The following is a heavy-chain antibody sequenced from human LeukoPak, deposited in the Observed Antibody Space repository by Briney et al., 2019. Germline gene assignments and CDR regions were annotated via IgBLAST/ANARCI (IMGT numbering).Heavy chain of an antibody. CDR3: ARWGRPYYYDSSGYYSY. CDR2: ISAYNGNT. CDR1: GYTFTSYG. V-gene: IGHV1-18*01. J-gene: IGHJ4*02. Sequence: ASVKVSCKASGYTFTSYGISWVRQAPGQGLEWMGWISAYNGNTNYAQKLQGRVTMTTDTSTSTAYMELRSLRSDDTAVYYCARWGRPYYYDSSGYYSYWGQGTLVTV. D-gene: IGHD3-22*01.